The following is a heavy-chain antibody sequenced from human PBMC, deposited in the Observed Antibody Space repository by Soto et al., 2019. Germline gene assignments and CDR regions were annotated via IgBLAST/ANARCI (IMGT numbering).Heavy chain of an antibody. D-gene: IGHD6-19*01. V-gene: IGHV1-69*13. CDR3: ARDKLGYSSGWYLGYFQH. Sequence: SVKVSCKASGGTFSSYAISWVRQAPGQGLEWMGGIIPIFGTANYAQKFQGRVTITADESTSTAYMELSSLRSEDTAVYYCARDKLGYSSGWYLGYFQHWGQGTLVTVSS. CDR2: IIPIFGTA. J-gene: IGHJ1*01. CDR1: GGTFSSYA.